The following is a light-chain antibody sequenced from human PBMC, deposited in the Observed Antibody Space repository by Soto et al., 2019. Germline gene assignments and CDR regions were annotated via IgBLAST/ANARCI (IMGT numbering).Light chain of an antibody. CDR1: QSVSSY. CDR3: QQRSNWPLFT. J-gene: IGKJ3*01. V-gene: IGKV3-11*01. CDR2: DAS. Sequence: EIVLTQSPATLSLSPGERATLSCRASQSVSSYLAWYQQKPGQAPRLLIYDASNRATCIPARFSGRGSGTDFTLPIISLEPEDFAVYYCQQRSNWPLFTFGPGTKVDIK.